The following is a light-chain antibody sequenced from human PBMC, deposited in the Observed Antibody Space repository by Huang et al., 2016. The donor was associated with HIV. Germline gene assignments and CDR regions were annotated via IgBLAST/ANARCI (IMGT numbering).Light chain of an antibody. V-gene: IGKV3-15*01. CDR1: QSISTN. Sequence: EIVMTQSPATLSVSPGEGVTLSCRSSQSISTNLAWYQQKPGQVPRLLIYGASTRATDVPARFSCSGSGTEFTLSIDNLQSEDFAVYYCLQFHNWPAFGQGTKVEIK. J-gene: IGKJ1*01. CDR3: LQFHNWPA. CDR2: GAS.